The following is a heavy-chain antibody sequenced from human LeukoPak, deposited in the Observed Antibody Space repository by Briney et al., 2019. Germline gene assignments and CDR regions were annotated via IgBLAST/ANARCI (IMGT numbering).Heavy chain of an antibody. CDR2: INSDGSST. CDR3: TRGYDNTAYGPQVI. Sequence: SGGSLRLSCATSGFTFSSYWMHWVRQAPGKGLVWVSRINSDGSSTSYADSVKGRFTVSRDNAKNALYLQMNSLRAEDTAVYYCTRGYDNTAYGPQVIWGQGTMVTVSS. V-gene: IGHV3-74*01. D-gene: IGHD3-22*01. J-gene: IGHJ3*02. CDR1: GFTFSSYW.